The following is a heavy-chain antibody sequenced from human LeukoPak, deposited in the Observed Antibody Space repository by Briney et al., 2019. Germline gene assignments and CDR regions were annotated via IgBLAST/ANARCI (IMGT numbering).Heavy chain of an antibody. CDR2: ISGSGGST. CDR3: AKARYNWNDRGGGFFDI. D-gene: IGHD1-1*01. V-gene: IGHV3-23*01. CDR1: GFTFSSYA. J-gene: IGHJ3*02. Sequence: GGSLRLSCAASGFTFSSYAMSWVRQAPGKGLEWVSAISGSGGSTYYAGSVKGRFTISRDNSKNTLYLQMNSLRAEDTAVYYCAKARYNWNDRGGGFFDIWGQGTMVTVSS.